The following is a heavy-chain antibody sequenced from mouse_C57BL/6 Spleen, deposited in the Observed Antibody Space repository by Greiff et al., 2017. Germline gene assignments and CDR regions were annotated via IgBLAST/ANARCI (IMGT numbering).Heavy chain of an antibody. J-gene: IGHJ2*01. Sequence: QVQLQQSGPELVKPGASVKISCKASGYAFSSSWMNWVKQRPGKGLEWIGRIYPGDGDTNYNGTFKSKATLTADTSSSTASMQVSSLTSEDSAVYFCARDYDYVFDSWGQGTTLTVSS. CDR3: ARDYDYVFDS. V-gene: IGHV1-82*01. CDR2: IYPGDGDT. CDR1: GYAFSSSW. D-gene: IGHD2-4*01.